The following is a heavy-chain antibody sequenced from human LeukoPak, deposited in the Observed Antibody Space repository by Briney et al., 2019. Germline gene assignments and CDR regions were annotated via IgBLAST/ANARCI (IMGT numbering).Heavy chain of an antibody. Sequence: SETLSLTCTVSGGSISSYYWSWIRQPPGKGLEWIGYIYYSGSTYYNPSLKSRVTISVDTSKNQFSLKLSSVTAADTAVYYCARDLGGYSYANWFDPWGQGTLVTVSS. CDR1: GGSISSYY. J-gene: IGHJ5*02. CDR3: ARDLGGYSYANWFDP. CDR2: IYYSGST. D-gene: IGHD5-18*01. V-gene: IGHV4-59*06.